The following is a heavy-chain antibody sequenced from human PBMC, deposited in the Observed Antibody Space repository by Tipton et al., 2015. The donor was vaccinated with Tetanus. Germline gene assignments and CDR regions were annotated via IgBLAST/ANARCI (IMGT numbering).Heavy chain of an antibody. J-gene: IGHJ4*02. CDR3: ARDRDQTTPYSSSWPNDY. CDR1: GFTFSSYG. V-gene: IGHV3-33*01. Sequence: SLRLSCAASGFTFSSYGMHWVRQAPGKGLEWVAVIWYDGSNKYYADSVKGRFTISRDNSKNTLYLQMNSLRAEDTAVYYCARDRDQTTPYSSSWPNDYWGQGTLVTVSS. CDR2: IWYDGSNK. D-gene: IGHD6-13*01.